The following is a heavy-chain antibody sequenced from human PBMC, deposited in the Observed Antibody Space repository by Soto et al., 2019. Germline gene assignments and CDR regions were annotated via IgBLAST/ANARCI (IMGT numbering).Heavy chain of an antibody. CDR3: ARARGYSGYDYADYYYGMDV. D-gene: IGHD5-12*01. CDR1: GGSISSYY. CDR2: IYYSGST. Sequence: SATLSLTCTVSGGSISSYYWSWIRQPPGKGLEWIGYIYYSGSTNYNPSLKSRVTISVDTSKNQFSLKLSSVTAADTAVYYCARARGYSGYDYADYYYGMDVWGQGTTVTISS. V-gene: IGHV4-59*01. J-gene: IGHJ6*02.